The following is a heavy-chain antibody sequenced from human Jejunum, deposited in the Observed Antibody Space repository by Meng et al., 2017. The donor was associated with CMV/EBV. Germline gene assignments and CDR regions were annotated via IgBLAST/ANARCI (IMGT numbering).Heavy chain of an antibody. V-gene: IGHV3-53*01. D-gene: IGHD2-15*01. CDR2: ICSGDTT. CDR3: VVGHDSRKVAY. Sequence: SCKVSGFSVGFSHMNRVRQAPGKGLEWVSVICSGDTTHYADSVKGRFIISRDNSMNTLYLQMDSLRAEDTAVYYCVVGHDSRKVAYWGQGTLVTVSS. CDR1: GFSVGFSH. J-gene: IGHJ4*02.